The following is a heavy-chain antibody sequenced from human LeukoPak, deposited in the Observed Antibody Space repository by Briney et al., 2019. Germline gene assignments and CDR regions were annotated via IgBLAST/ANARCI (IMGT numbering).Heavy chain of an antibody. CDR1: GGSISSRHHS. V-gene: IGHV4-39*01. CDR2: IFYSGRT. CDR3: ARFDSGGYYTLDY. D-gene: IGHD3-22*01. Sequence: PSETLSLTCSVSGGSISSRHHSWGWIRQPPGRGLEWIGSIFYSGRTFYKASFKSRVTIAVDTSKNQFSLKLSSVTAADTAVYYCARFDSGGYYTLDYWGQGTLVTVSS. J-gene: IGHJ4*02.